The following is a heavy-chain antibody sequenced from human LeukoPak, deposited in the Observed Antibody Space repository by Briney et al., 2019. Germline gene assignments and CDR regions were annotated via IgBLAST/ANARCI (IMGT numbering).Heavy chain of an antibody. D-gene: IGHD1-1*01. V-gene: IGHV4-59*08. CDR3: ARHGTSSDFYYAVDV. CDR1: GGSIGSYY. CDR2: IHYRGST. J-gene: IGHJ6*02. Sequence: PSETLSLTCTVSGGSIGSYYWSWILQSPGKGLEWIGNIHYRGSTNYNPSLKSRVTISLDTSKNQFSLRLSSVTAADTAVYYCARHGTSSDFYYAVDVWGQGTTVTVSS.